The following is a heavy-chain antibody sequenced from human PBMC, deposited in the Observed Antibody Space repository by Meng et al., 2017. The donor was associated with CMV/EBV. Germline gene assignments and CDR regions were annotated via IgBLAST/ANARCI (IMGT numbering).Heavy chain of an antibody. Sequence: GSGYGFTSYWFGWVRQMPGKGLEWMGIIYPGDSDTRYSPSFQGQVTISADKSISTAYLQWSSLKASDTAMYYCARRYGSGSYWFDPWGQGTLGTVSS. CDR3: ARRYGSGSYWFDP. V-gene: IGHV5-51*01. D-gene: IGHD3-10*01. CDR1: GYGFTSYW. CDR2: IYPGDSDT. J-gene: IGHJ5*02.